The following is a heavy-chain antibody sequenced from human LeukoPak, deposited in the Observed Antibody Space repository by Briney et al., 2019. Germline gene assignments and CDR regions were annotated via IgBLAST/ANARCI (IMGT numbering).Heavy chain of an antibody. CDR2: IYYSGST. D-gene: IGHD5-12*01. Sequence: SETLSLTCTVSGGSISSSSYYWGWIRQPPGKGLEWIGSIYYSGSTYYNPSLKSRVTISVDTSKNQFSLKLSSVTAADTAVYYCARNDELVALFDYWAREPWSPSPQ. J-gene: IGHJ4*02. CDR3: ARNDELVALFDY. V-gene: IGHV4-39*01. CDR1: GGSISSSSYY.